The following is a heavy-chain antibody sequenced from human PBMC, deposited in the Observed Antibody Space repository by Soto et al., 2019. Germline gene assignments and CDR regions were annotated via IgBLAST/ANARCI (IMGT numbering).Heavy chain of an antibody. CDR3: ARGDPLATVTNWFDP. J-gene: IGHJ5*02. CDR1: GGTFSSYA. Sequence: SVKVSCKASGGTFSSYATSWVRQAPGQGLEWMGGIIPIFGTANYAQKFQGRVTITADESTSTAYMELSSLRSEDTAVYYCARGDPLATVTNWFDPWGQGTLVTVSS. V-gene: IGHV1-69*13. CDR2: IIPIFGTA. D-gene: IGHD4-17*01.